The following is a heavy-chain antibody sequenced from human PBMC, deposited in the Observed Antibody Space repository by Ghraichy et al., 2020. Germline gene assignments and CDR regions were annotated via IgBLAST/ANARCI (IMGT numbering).Heavy chain of an antibody. CDR3: ARGVTGYSYGYVYFDY. Sequence: SQTLSLTCTVSGGSISSYYWSWIRQPPGKGLEWIGYIYTSGSTNYNPSLKSRVTISVDTSKNQFSLKLSSVTAADTAVYYCARGVTGYSYGYVYFDYWGQGTLVTVSS. CDR1: GGSISSYY. D-gene: IGHD5-18*01. J-gene: IGHJ4*02. V-gene: IGHV4-4*09. CDR2: IYTSGST.